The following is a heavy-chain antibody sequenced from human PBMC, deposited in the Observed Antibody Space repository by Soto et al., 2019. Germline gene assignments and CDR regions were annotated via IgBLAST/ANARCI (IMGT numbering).Heavy chain of an antibody. D-gene: IGHD6-19*01. CDR1: GGSISSSSYS. CDR2: IYYSGST. J-gene: IGHJ4*02. V-gene: IGHV4-39*07. CDR3: ARAGGLGAVAVDY. Sequence: SETLSLTCIVSGGSISSSSYSWGWIRQPPGKGLEWIGSIYYSGSTYYNPSLKSRVTISVDTSKNQFSLKLSSVTAADTAVYYCARAGGLGAVAVDYWGQGTLVTVSS.